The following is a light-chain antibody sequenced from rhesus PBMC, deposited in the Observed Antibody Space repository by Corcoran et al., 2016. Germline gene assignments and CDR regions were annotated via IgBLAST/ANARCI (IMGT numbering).Light chain of an antibody. CDR2: RNN. Sequence: QAGLTQPPSVSKGLRQTATLTCTGNGNNVGNQGVAWLQHNQGHTPKLLSDRNNNRPSGISERFSASRSGNIASLTITGLQPEDEADYHCSAWGSSLNAVLFGGGTRLTVL. J-gene: IGLJ3*01. CDR1: GNNVGNQG. V-gene: IGLV10-114*01. CDR3: SAWGSSLNAVL.